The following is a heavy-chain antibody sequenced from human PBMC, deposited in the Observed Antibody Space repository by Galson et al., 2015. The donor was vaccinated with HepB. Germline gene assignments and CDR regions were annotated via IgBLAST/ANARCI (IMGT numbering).Heavy chain of an antibody. Sequence: SVKVSCKASGYTFTSYDINWVRQATGQGLEWMGWMNPNSGNTGYAQKFQGRVTMTRNTSISTAYMELSSLRSEDTAVYYCARPYCSGGSCYLYYYYMDVWGKGTTVTVSS. D-gene: IGHD2-15*01. J-gene: IGHJ6*03. CDR2: MNPNSGNT. CDR1: GYTFTSYD. CDR3: ARPYCSGGSCYLYYYYMDV. V-gene: IGHV1-8*01.